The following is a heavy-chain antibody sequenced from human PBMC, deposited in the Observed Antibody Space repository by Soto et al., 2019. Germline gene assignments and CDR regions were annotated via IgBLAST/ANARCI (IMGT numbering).Heavy chain of an antibody. D-gene: IGHD1-26*01. CDR2: IYSGGST. CDR1: GFTVSSNY. CDR3: ARDSGSYYSKSVERSGGMDV. J-gene: IGHJ6*02. V-gene: IGHV3-53*01. Sequence: GGSLRLSCAASGFTVSSNYMSWVRQAPGKGLEWVSVIYSGGSTYYADSVKGRFTISRDNSKNTLYLQMNSLRAEDTAVYYCARDSGSYYSKSVERSGGMDVWGQGTTVTVSS.